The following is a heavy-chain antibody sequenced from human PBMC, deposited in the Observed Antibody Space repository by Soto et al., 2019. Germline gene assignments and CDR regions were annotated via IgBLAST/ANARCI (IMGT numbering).Heavy chain of an antibody. CDR3: ARGGVGRYCSSTSCYTCVFGY. D-gene: IGHD2-2*02. Sequence: EVQLVESGGGLVQPGGSLRLSCAASGFTFSSYWMHWVRQAPGKGLVWVSRINSDGSSTSYADSVTGRFTISRDNAKNTLSLQMNVLRAEDTAVYYCARGGVGRYCSSTSCYTCVFGYWGQGTLVSVSS. J-gene: IGHJ4*02. V-gene: IGHV3-74*01. CDR1: GFTFSSYW. CDR2: INSDGSST.